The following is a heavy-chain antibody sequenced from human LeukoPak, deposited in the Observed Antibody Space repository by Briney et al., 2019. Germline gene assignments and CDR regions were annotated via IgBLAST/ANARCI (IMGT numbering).Heavy chain of an antibody. D-gene: IGHD3-16*02. V-gene: IGHV3-9*01. J-gene: IGHJ6*02. Sequence: PGGSLRLSCAASGFTFDDYAMHWVRQAPGKGLEWVSGISWNSGSIGYADSVKGRFTISRDNAKNSLYLQMNSLRAEDTALYYCAKAQGDYDYVWGSYRYSVPYYYYGMDVWGQGTTVTVSS. CDR1: GFTFDDYA. CDR3: AKAQGDYDYVWGSYRYSVPYYYYGMDV. CDR2: ISWNSGSI.